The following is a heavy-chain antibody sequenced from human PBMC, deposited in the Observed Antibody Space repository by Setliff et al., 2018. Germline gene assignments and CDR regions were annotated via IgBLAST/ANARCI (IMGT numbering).Heavy chain of an antibody. CDR3: ARSPANGGHDAFDI. D-gene: IGHD6-25*01. Sequence: PGGSLRLSCAASGFTFSNYWMHWVRQAPGKGLEWVSSISPDSIHIYYADSVKGRFTISRDNARDSLYLHMNSLGAEDTAVYYCARSPANGGHDAFDIWGQGTMVTVSS. CDR1: GFTFSNYW. J-gene: IGHJ3*02. CDR2: ISPDSIHI. V-gene: IGHV3-21*01.